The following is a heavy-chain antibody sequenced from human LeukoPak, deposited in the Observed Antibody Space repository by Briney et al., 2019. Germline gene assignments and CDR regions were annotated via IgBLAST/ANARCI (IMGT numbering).Heavy chain of an antibody. V-gene: IGHV4-38-2*02. CDR3: ARHRSYYYGSGRSGGRTEIEY. CDR1: GYSISNGYY. CDR2: MCYSGST. D-gene: IGHD3-10*01. J-gene: IGHJ4*02. Sequence: SETLSLTCTVSGYSISNGYYWGWIRPPPGKGLGGICIMCYSGSTYYSPSLSLKSRVTISVDTSKKQFSLKLSSVTAADTAVYYCARHRSYYYGSGRSGGRTEIEYWGQGTLVTVSS.